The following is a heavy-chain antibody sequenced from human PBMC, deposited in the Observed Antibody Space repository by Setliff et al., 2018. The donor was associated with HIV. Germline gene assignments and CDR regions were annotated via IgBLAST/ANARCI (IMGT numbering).Heavy chain of an antibody. V-gene: IGHV4-38-2*02. CDR1: GYSISSGYY. D-gene: IGHD1-26*01. Sequence: PSETLSLTCAVSGYSISSGYYWAWIRQPPGKGLEWIGSIYYSGTTFYNPSLKSRVTISVDTSKNQFSLKLTSVTAADTAVYYCARDSELGLNYHYGMDVWGQGATVTVSS. CDR3: ARDSELGLNYHYGMDV. CDR2: IYYSGTT. J-gene: IGHJ6*02.